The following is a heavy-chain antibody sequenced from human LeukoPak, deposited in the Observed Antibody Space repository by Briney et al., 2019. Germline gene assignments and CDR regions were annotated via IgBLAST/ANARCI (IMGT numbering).Heavy chain of an antibody. D-gene: IGHD1-26*01. Sequence: SETLSLTCAASGGSLSSGGYSWSWIRQPPGKGLEWIGYIYHSGSTYYNPSLKSRVTISVDRSKNQFSLKLSSVTAADTAVYYCARVDGMYYFDYWGQGTLVTVSS. V-gene: IGHV4-30-2*01. CDR2: IYHSGST. CDR1: GGSLSSGGYS. CDR3: ARVDGMYYFDY. J-gene: IGHJ4*02.